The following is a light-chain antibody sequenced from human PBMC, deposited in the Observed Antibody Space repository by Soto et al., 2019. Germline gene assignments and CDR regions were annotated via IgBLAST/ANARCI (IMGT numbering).Light chain of an antibody. V-gene: IGKV3-20*01. CDR2: GAS. CDR1: QSVSSSY. J-gene: IGKJ3*01. Sequence: EIVLTQSPGTLSLSPGQRATLSCRTSQSVSSSYFAWYQQKPGQAPRLLIYGASSRAAGIPDRFSGSGSGTDFTLTISRLEPEDFAVYYCQQYGNSPLTFGPGTKVDI. CDR3: QQYGNSPLT.